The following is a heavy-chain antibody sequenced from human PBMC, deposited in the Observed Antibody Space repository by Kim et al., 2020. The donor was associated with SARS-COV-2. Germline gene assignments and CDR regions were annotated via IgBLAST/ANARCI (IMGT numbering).Heavy chain of an antibody. CDR3: VREIPVMTHFFDH. D-gene: IGHD3-9*01. J-gene: IGHJ1*01. V-gene: IGHV4-30-4*01. CDR1: GVSINSGDYY. Sequence: SETLSLTCNVSGVSINSGDYYRSWIRQPPGKGPEWIGYIFYSGSTYYRSSLRSRVTISMDTAKNQFSLSLASVSAADTAVYFCVREIPVMTHFFDHWAQG. CDR2: IFYSGST.